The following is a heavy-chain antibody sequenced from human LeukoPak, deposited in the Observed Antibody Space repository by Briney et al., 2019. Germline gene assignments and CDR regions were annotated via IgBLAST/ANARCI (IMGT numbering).Heavy chain of an antibody. CDR1: GFTFSSYG. D-gene: IGHD6-19*01. CDR2: IWYDGSNK. Sequence: GGSLRLSCAASGFTFSSYGMHWVRQAPGKGLEWVAVIWYDGSNKYYADSVKGRFTISRDNSKNTLYLQMNSLRAEDTAVYYCARDGSYSSGWYRGSLTEYFQHWGQGTLVTVSS. CDR3: ARDGSYSSGWYRGSLTEYFQH. V-gene: IGHV3-33*01. J-gene: IGHJ1*01.